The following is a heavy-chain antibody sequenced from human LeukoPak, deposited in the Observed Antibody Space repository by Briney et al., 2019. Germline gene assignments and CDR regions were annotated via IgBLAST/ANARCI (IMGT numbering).Heavy chain of an antibody. CDR3: ARAGSVAGTTGDY. CDR2: ISSSSSYI. D-gene: IGHD6-19*01. Sequence: PGGSLRLSCAASGFTFSSYSMTWVRQAPGKGLEWVSSISSSSSYIYYADLVKGRFTISRDNAKNSLYLQMNSLRAEDTAVYCCARAGSVAGTTGDYWGQGTLVTVSS. V-gene: IGHV3-21*01. J-gene: IGHJ4*02. CDR1: GFTFSSYS.